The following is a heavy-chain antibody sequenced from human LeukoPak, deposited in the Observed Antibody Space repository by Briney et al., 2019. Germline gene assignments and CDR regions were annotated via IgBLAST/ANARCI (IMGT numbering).Heavy chain of an antibody. V-gene: IGHV3-30*02. CDR2: IRFDGGKK. Sequence: GGSLRLSCAASGFSFSTYGFHWVRQAPGKGLEWVTFIRFDGGKKNYADSVKGRFAISRDNSKNTVYLQMNSLRVEDTALYYCATDLGYYTFDCWGQGTLVTVSS. D-gene: IGHD3-3*01. CDR3: ATDLGYYTFDC. CDR1: GFSFSTYG. J-gene: IGHJ4*02.